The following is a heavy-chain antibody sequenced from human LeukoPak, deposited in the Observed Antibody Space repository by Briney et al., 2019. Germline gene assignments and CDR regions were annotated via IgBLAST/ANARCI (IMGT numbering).Heavy chain of an antibody. CDR1: GGSISSGDYY. CDR3: ARDMPGDY. CDR2: IYYNGST. Sequence: PSQTLSLTXTVSGGSISSGDYYWSWIRQPPGKGLEWIGYIYYNGSTYYDPSLKSRVTISADTSKNQFSLKLSSVTAADMAVYYCARDMPGDYWGQGTLVTVSS. D-gene: IGHD2-2*01. V-gene: IGHV4-30-4*08. J-gene: IGHJ4*02.